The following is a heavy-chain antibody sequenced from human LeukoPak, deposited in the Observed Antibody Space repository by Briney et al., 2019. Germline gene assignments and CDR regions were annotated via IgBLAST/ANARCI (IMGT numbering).Heavy chain of an antibody. CDR1: GGSFSGYY. V-gene: IGHV4-34*01. D-gene: IGHD3-10*01. Sequence: ASETLSLTCAVYGGSFSGYYWSWIRQPPGKGLEWIGEINHSGSTNYNPSLKSRVTISVYTSKKQFFLKLSSVTAADTAVYYCARGLGSGSYYNAYWGQGTLGTVSS. J-gene: IGHJ4*02. CDR3: ARGLGSGSYYNAY. CDR2: INHSGST.